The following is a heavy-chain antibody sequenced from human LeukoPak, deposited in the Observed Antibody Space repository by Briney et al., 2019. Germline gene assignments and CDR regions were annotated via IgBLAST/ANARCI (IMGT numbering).Heavy chain of an antibody. D-gene: IGHD4-17*01. CDR2: ISSSSSYI. Sequence: PGGSLRLSCAASGFTLTSYTMNWVRQAPGRGLEWVSSISSSSSYIYYADSVKGRFTISRDNAKNSLYLQMNSLRAEGTAVYYCARTYGDYDYWGQGTLVTVSS. V-gene: IGHV3-21*01. J-gene: IGHJ4*02. CDR1: GFTLTSYT. CDR3: ARTYGDYDY.